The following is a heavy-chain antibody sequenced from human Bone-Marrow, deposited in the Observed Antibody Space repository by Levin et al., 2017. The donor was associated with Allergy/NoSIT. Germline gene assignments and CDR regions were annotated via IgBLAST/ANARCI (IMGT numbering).Heavy chain of an antibody. D-gene: IGHD2-2*03. CDR2: IYHTGVT. CDR3: ARDGYPAVYFDL. Sequence: SETLSLTCTVSGVSITDKYWSWIRQTPGKGLEWIGFIYHTGVTNYNPSLKSRVTISVHTSTNQFSLKMTSVTAADTAVYYCARDGYPAVYFDLWGRGTLVTVSS. CDR1: GVSITDKY. J-gene: IGHJ2*01. V-gene: IGHV4-59*01.